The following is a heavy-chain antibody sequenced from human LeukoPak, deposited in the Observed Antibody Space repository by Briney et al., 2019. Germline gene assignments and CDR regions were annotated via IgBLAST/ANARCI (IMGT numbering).Heavy chain of an antibody. V-gene: IGHV4-39*07. CDR3: ARAIEGLGRRYNWFDP. D-gene: IGHD1-26*01. Sequence: SETLSLTCTVSDGSISSSSYYWGWIRQPPGKGLEWIGSIYYSGSTYYNPSLKSRVTISVDTSKNQFSLKLSSVTAADTAVYYCARAIEGLGRRYNWFDPWGQGTLVTVSS. J-gene: IGHJ5*02. CDR1: DGSISSSSYY. CDR2: IYYSGST.